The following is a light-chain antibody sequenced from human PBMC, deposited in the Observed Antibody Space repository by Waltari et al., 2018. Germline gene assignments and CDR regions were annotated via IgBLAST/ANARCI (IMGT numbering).Light chain of an antibody. V-gene: IGKV1D-16*01. CDR1: QGISNW. CDR3: QQYNTYPLT. J-gene: IGKJ4*01. CDR2: DAS. Sequence: DIQMTQSPSSLSASVGDRVTITCRASQGISNWVAWYQQKPGKAPKSLIYDASRLQSGFPSRVSGSRSGTRFTLTISSLQPEDSATYYCQQYNTYPLTFGGGTKVEIK.